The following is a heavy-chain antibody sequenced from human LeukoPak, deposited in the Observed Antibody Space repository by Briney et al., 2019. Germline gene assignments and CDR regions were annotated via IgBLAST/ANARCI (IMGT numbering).Heavy chain of an antibody. V-gene: IGHV1-69*05. Sequence: EASVKVSCKASGGTFSSYAISWVRQAPGQGLEWMGGIIPIFGTANYAQKFQGRVTITTDESTSSAYMELSSLRSEDTAVYYCATGFGVGNTRYNWFDPWGQGTLVTVSS. CDR2: IIPIFGTA. CDR3: ATGFGVGNTRYNWFDP. J-gene: IGHJ5*02. D-gene: IGHD3-16*01. CDR1: GGTFSSYA.